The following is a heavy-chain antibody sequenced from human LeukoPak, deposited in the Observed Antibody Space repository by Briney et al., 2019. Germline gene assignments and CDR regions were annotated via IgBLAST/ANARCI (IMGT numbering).Heavy chain of an antibody. CDR1: GFTFSSYG. J-gene: IGHJ4*02. CDR2: IRYDGSNK. D-gene: IGHD6-13*01. CDR3: ARDWGYSSSWYFNY. V-gene: IGHV3-30*02. Sequence: PGGSLRLSCAASGFTFSSYGMHWVRQAPGKGLEWGAFIRYDGSNKYYADSVKGRFTISRDNSKNTLYLQMNSLRAEDTAVYYCARDWGYSSSWYFNYWGQGTLVTVSS.